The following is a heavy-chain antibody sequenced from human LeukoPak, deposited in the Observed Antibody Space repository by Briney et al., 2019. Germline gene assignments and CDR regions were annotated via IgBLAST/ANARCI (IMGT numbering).Heavy chain of an antibody. CDR2: IYHSGST. V-gene: IGHV4-38-2*02. J-gene: IGHJ6*03. Sequence: SETLSLTCTVSGYSISSGYYWGWIRQPPGKGLEWIGSIYHSGSTYYNPSLKSRVTISVDTSKNQFSLKLSSVTAADKAVYYCGRVDYVGYYYYYMDVWGKGTTVTVSS. CDR1: GYSISSGYY. CDR3: GRVDYVGYYYYYMDV. D-gene: IGHD3-16*01.